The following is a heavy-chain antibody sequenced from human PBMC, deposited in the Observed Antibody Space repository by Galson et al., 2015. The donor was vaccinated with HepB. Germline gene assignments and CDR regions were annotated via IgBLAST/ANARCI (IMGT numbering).Heavy chain of an antibody. CDR3: ARGPGSGYNTGWCDP. Sequence: SLRLSCAASGFTFSDYWMSWVRQAPGKGLEWVANIKADGSAEYYVDSVKGRFTISRDNAKNSLYLQMNSLRAEDTAVYYCARGPGSGYNTGWCDPWGQGTLVTVSS. D-gene: IGHD3-3*01. J-gene: IGHJ5*02. CDR1: GFTFSDYW. CDR2: IKADGSAE. V-gene: IGHV3-7*03.